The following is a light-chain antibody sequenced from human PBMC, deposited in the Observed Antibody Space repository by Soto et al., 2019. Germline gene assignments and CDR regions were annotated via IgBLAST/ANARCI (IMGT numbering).Light chain of an antibody. Sequence: QSALTQPPSVSGAPGQRVTISCTGSSSNIGAGYDVHWYQQLPGAAPKLLIYGHSNRPSGVPDRFSGSKSGTSASLAITGLQAEDEADYYCQSYDSSLSDSVVFGGGTKLTVL. CDR1: SSNIGAGYD. CDR2: GHS. J-gene: IGLJ2*01. V-gene: IGLV1-40*01. CDR3: QSYDSSLSDSVV.